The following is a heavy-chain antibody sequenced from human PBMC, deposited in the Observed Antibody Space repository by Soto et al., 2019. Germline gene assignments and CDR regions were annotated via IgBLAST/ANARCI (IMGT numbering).Heavy chain of an antibody. V-gene: IGHV3-48*03. CDR3: ARENSPAGLDV. Sequence: PGGSLRLSCAASGFTFSLYEMTWVRQAPGKGLEWLSYISTSGSTIYHADSVEGRFTISRDNAKNSLFLQMNSLRAEDTAVYYCARENSPAGLDVWGQGTTVTVSS. D-gene: IGHD6-13*01. CDR2: ISTSGSTI. J-gene: IGHJ6*02. CDR1: GFTFSLYE.